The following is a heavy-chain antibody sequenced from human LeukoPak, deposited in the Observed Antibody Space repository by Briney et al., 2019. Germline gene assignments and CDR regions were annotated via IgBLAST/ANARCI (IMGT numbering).Heavy chain of an antibody. CDR2: ISSGSSYI. CDR1: GFTFRTYS. Sequence: RAGGSLRLSCAASGFTFRTYSMIWVRQAPGKGLEWVSSISSGSSYIYYGDSVKGRFTISRDNAKNSLYLQMSSLRAEDTAVYYCARASEIVGDYDSRGYYAPYYLYYGLDVWGQGTTVTVSS. J-gene: IGHJ6*02. V-gene: IGHV3-21*01. D-gene: IGHD3-22*01. CDR3: ARASEIVGDYDSRGYYAPYYLYYGLDV.